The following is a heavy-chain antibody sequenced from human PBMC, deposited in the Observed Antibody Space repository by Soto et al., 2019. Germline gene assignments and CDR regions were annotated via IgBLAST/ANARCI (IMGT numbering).Heavy chain of an antibody. CDR2: IYHSGTT. Sequence: TLSLTCAVSGGAIAGTSWWTWVRQPPGKGLEWIGEIYHSGTTNYHSSLKSRVSMSVDKSTNHFSLRLSSVTAADTAIYYCAKDLGSSEVSWGPGILVTVSS. J-gene: IGHJ4*02. CDR1: GGAIAGTSW. V-gene: IGHV4-4*02. D-gene: IGHD2-2*01. CDR3: AKDLGSSEVS.